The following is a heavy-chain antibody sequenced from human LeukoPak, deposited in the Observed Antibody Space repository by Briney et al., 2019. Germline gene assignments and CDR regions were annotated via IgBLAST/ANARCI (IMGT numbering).Heavy chain of an antibody. V-gene: IGHV4-59*01. J-gene: IGHJ4*02. CDR1: GGSIRSYY. Sequence: PSETLSLTCTVSGGSIRSYYCSWIRQPPGKGLEWIGYIYFSGSTSYNPSLKSRVTISVDRSKNQFSLKLSSVAAADTAVYYCARSYDTNFDYWGQGTLVTVSS. D-gene: IGHD3-3*01. CDR3: ARSYDTNFDY. CDR2: IYFSGST.